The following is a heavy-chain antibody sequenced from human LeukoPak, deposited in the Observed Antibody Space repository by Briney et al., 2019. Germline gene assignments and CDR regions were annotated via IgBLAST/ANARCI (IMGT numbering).Heavy chain of an antibody. CDR1: GGTFSSYA. Sequence: SVKVSCKASGGTFSSYAITWVRQAPGQGLEWMGRISPIFGTANYAQKFQGRVTITTDESTSTAYMELSSLRSEDTAVYYCARDRCSGGSCSFDYWGQGTLVTVSS. J-gene: IGHJ4*02. D-gene: IGHD2-15*01. CDR3: ARDRCSGGSCSFDY. V-gene: IGHV1-69*05. CDR2: ISPIFGTA.